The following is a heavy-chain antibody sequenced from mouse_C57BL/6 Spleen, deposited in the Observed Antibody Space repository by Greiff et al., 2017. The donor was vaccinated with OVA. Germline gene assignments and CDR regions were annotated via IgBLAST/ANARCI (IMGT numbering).Heavy chain of an antibody. V-gene: IGHV8-8*01. D-gene: IGHD1-1*01. CDR1: GFSLSTFGMG. CDR2: IWWDDDK. J-gene: IGHJ3*01. Sequence: QVTLKESGPGILQPSQTLSLTCSFSGFSLSTFGMGVGWIRQPSGKGLEWLAHIWWDDDKYYHPAMKSRLTLSKDTSKNQVFLMIANVYTADTATYYCARAICYGSWFAYWGQGTLVTVSA. CDR3: ARAICYGSWFAY.